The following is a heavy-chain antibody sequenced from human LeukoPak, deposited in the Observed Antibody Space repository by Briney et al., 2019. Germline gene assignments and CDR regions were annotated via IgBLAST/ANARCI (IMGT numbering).Heavy chain of an antibody. CDR1: GGSISSGSYY. J-gene: IGHJ6*03. Sequence: PSETLSLTCTASGGSISSGSYYWSWIRQPAGKGLEWIGRIYTSGSTNYNPSLKSRVTISVDTSKNQFSLKLSSVTAADTAVYYCARDNYYGSGSYIIPHYYYYMDVWGKGTTVTISS. CDR3: ARDNYYGSGSYIIPHYYYYMDV. CDR2: IYTSGST. V-gene: IGHV4-61*02. D-gene: IGHD3-10*01.